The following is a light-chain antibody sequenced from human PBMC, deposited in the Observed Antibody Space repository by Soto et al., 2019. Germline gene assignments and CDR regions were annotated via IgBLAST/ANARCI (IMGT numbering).Light chain of an antibody. CDR3: QQRSNWPWT. Sequence: EIVLTQFPGTLSLSPGERATLSCRASQSVGSNYLAWYQQRPGQPPNLLIFGASHRAPDIPDRFSGSGSGTDFTLTISSLEPEDFAVYYCQQRSNWPWTFGQGTKVDI. CDR2: GAS. V-gene: IGKV3D-20*02. J-gene: IGKJ1*01. CDR1: QSVGSNY.